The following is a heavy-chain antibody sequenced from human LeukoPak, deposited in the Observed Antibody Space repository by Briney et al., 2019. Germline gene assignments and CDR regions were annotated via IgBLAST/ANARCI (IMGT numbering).Heavy chain of an antibody. D-gene: IGHD3-10*01. J-gene: IGHJ4*02. CDR1: GFTFSGSA. CDR2: IRSKANSYAT. V-gene: IGHV3-73*01. CDR3: AKDDAWIRFGE. Sequence: GGSLRLSCAASGFTFSGSAMHWVRQASGKGLEWVGRIRSKANSYATAYAASVKGRFTISRDDSKNTAYLQMNSLKTEDTAVYYCAKDDAWIRFGEWSQGTLVTVSS.